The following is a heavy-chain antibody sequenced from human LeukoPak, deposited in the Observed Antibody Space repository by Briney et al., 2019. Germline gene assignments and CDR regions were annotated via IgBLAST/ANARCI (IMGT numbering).Heavy chain of an antibody. CDR3: ARGELRWLQLRRRGSFDY. Sequence: SETLSLTCTVSGGSISSGGYYWSWIRQPPGKGLEWIGYIYHSGSTYYNPSLKSRVTISVDTSKNQFSLKLSSVTAADTAVYYCARGELRWLQLRRRGSFDYWGQGTLVTVSS. CDR1: GGSISSGGYY. V-gene: IGHV4-30-2*01. D-gene: IGHD5-24*01. J-gene: IGHJ4*02. CDR2: IYHSGST.